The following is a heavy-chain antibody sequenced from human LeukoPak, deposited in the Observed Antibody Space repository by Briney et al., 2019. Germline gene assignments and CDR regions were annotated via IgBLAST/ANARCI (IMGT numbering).Heavy chain of an antibody. CDR2: ISGSGGTT. V-gene: IGHV3-23*01. CDR3: AKIRRDYYPFDY. CDR1: GFTFSDHA. D-gene: IGHD3-22*01. Sequence: PGGSLRLSCAASGFTFSDHAMAWVRQVPGKGLEWVSGISGSGGTTYYADAVKGRFTISRDNSKSTLYVQMDSLRAEDTALYYCAKIRRDYYPFDYWGQGALVTVSS. J-gene: IGHJ4*02.